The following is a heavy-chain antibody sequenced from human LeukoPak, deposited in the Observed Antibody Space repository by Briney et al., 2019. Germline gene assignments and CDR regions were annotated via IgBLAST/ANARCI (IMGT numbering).Heavy chain of an antibody. D-gene: IGHD2/OR15-2a*01. CDR3: VRDFRTRFFDY. CDR1: GFTFSSYW. J-gene: IGHJ4*02. V-gene: IGHV3-74*01. Sequence: GGSLRLSCAASGFTFSSYWMHWVRQAPGKGLVWVSRINSDGSSTNYADSVKGRFTISIDNAKNTLYLQMNSLRAEDTAVYYCVRDFRTRFFDYWGQGTLVTVSS. CDR2: INSDGSST.